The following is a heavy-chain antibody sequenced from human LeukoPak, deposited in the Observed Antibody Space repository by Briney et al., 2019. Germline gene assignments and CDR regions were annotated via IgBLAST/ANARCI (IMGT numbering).Heavy chain of an antibody. CDR1: GGTFSSYA. CDR2: IIPIFGTT. J-gene: IGHJ4*02. Sequence: SVKVSCKASGGTFSSYAISWVRQAPGQGLEWMGGIIPIFGTTNYAQKFQGRVTITADESTSTAYMEVSSLRSEDTAVYYCARESRTSMVRGIITFDYWGRGTLVTVSS. CDR3: ARESRTSMVRGIITFDY. D-gene: IGHD3-10*01. V-gene: IGHV1-69*01.